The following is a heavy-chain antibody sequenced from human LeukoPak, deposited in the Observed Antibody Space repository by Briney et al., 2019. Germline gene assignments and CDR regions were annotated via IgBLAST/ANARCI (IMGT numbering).Heavy chain of an antibody. CDR1: GGTFSSYA. CDR2: IIPIFGTA. CDR3: ARYEVGADAFDI. V-gene: IGHV1-69*05. D-gene: IGHD1-26*01. J-gene: IGHJ3*02. Sequence: SVKVSCKASGGTFSSYAISWVRQAPGQGLEWMGGIIPIFGTANYAQKFQGRVTITTDESTSTAYMELSSLRSEDTAVYYCARYEVGADAFDIWGQGTMVTVSS.